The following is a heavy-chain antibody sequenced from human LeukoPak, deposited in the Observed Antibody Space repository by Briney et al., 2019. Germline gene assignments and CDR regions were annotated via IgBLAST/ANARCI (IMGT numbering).Heavy chain of an antibody. CDR2: IYYSGST. CDR1: GGSISSYY. CDR3: ARDSYDDSSGYTFDY. V-gene: IGHV4-59*08. Sequence: SPSETLSLTCTVSGGSISSYYWSWIRQPPGKGLEWIGYIYYSGSTNYNPSLKSRVTISVDTSKNQFSLKLSSVTAADTAVYYCARDSYDDSSGYTFDYWGQGTLVTVSS. D-gene: IGHD3-22*01. J-gene: IGHJ4*02.